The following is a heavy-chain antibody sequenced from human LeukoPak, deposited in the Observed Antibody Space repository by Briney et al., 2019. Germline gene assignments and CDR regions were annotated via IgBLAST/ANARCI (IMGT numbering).Heavy chain of an antibody. V-gene: IGHV1-2*02. J-gene: IGHJ3*02. D-gene: IGHD3-10*02. CDR2: INTNSGDT. CDR3: AKLCMGTTHAFDI. CDR1: GYTFTGYY. Sequence: ASVRVSCKASGYTFTGYYMHWVRQAPGQGLEWMGWINTNSGDTNYAQKLQGRVTMTRDTSISTAYMELSRLRSDDTAVYYCAKLCMGTTHAFDIWPEKTIVTVSS.